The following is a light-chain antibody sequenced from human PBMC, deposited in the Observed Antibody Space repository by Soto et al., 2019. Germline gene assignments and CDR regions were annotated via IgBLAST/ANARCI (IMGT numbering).Light chain of an antibody. J-gene: IGKJ4*01. Sequence: EILLTQFPDTLYVSPGERETLSCISSQSLSSNVAWYQQRPGQAPRLLIYATSSRASDVPARFSGSGSGTEFTLTIASLQSEDFAIYYCQQYNHWPRMLSFGGGTKVDIK. CDR3: QQYNHWPRMLS. CDR2: ATS. V-gene: IGKV3-15*01. CDR1: QSLSSN.